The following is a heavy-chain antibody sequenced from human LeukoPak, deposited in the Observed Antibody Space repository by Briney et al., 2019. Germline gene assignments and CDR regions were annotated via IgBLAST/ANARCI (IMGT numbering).Heavy chain of an antibody. Sequence: PGRSLRLSCAASGLTFYDYGMSWVRHAPGKGLEWVSGINWNGGSTGYADSVKGRFTISRDNAKNSLYLQMNSLRAEDTALYHCARAYGDYPRPFDYWGQGTLVTVSS. CDR1: GLTFYDYG. D-gene: IGHD4-17*01. V-gene: IGHV3-20*01. J-gene: IGHJ4*02. CDR2: INWNGGST. CDR3: ARAYGDYPRPFDY.